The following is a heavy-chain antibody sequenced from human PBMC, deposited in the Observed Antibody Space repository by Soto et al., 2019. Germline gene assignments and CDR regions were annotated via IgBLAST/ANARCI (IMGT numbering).Heavy chain of an antibody. V-gene: IGHV3-33*01. Sequence: PGGSLRLSCAASGFSFSSYGMHWVRQGPDKGLEWVANIWYDGRNKYYADSVKGRFTVSRENSKNTVYLQMNSLRVEDTAVYYCARGGKNSYGMDVWGQGTTVTVSS. D-gene: IGHD3-16*01. CDR1: GFSFSSYG. CDR2: IWYDGRNK. CDR3: ARGGKNSYGMDV. J-gene: IGHJ6*02.